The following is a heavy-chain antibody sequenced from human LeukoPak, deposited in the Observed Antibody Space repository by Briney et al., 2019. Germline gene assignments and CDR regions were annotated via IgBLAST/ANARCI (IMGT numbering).Heavy chain of an antibody. D-gene: IGHD1-26*01. Sequence: ASVKVSCKTSGYTFTNYGISWVRQAPGQGLEWMGWINPNNGKTNYAQSLQGRVTMTTDTSTATAYMDLSRLTSDDTAVYYCARLGQVILPNDAFDIWGQGTMVTVSS. V-gene: IGHV1-18*01. CDR1: GYTFTNYG. CDR3: ARLGQVILPNDAFDI. CDR2: INPNNGKT. J-gene: IGHJ3*02.